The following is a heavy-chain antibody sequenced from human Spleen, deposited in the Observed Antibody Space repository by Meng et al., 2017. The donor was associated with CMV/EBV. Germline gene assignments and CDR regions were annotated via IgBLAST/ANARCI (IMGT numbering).Heavy chain of an antibody. D-gene: IGHD3-3*01. Sequence: ASVKVSCKASGYTFTDLYIHWVRQATGQGLEWMGWMNPNSGNTGYAQKFQGRVTITRNTSISTAYMELSSLRSEDTAVYYCARGMSPPITIFGVVIKATDPSEYYFDYWGQGTLVTVSS. J-gene: IGHJ4*02. CDR2: MNPNSGNT. CDR1: GYTFTDLY. V-gene: IGHV1-8*03. CDR3: ARGMSPPITIFGVVIKATDPSEYYFDY.